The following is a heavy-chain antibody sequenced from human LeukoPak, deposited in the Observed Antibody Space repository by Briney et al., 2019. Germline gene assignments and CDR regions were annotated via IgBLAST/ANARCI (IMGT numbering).Heavy chain of an antibody. CDR2: ISPSDSDT. Sequence: GESLKISCKGSGYSFTTYWIAWVRQMPGKGLEWMGIISPSDSDTRYSPSFQGQVTISADKSISTAYLQWSSLKASDTAMYYCARTRDDSSGYYQYYFDYWGQGTLVTVSS. V-gene: IGHV5-51*01. D-gene: IGHD3-22*01. J-gene: IGHJ4*02. CDR1: GYSFTTYW. CDR3: ARTRDDSSGYYQYYFDY.